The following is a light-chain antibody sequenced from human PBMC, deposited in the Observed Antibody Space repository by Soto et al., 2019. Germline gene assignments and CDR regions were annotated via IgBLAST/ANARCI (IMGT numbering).Light chain of an antibody. CDR3: QQYNSSPLT. V-gene: IGKV1-5*01. CDR1: QSISSW. J-gene: IGKJ4*01. Sequence: DIQMTQSPSTLSASIGDTVTITCRANQSISSWLAWYQQKPGKAPKLLVSEGSSLESGVPSRFSGSGSGTEFTLTISSLQPDDLATYYCQQYNSSPLTLGGGTKVDIK. CDR2: EGS.